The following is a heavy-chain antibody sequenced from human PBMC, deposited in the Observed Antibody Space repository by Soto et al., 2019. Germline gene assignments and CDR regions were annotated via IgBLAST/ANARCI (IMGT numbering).Heavy chain of an antibody. CDR1: GFTFSSYS. V-gene: IGHV3-21*01. Sequence: GGSLRLSCAASGFTFSSYSMNWVRQAPGKGLEWVSSISSSSSYIYYADSVKGRFTISRDNAKNSLYLQMNSLRAEDTAVYYCARDPTGSGWYVGAHFDYWGQGTLVTVSS. CDR3: ARDPTGSGWYVGAHFDY. D-gene: IGHD6-19*01. J-gene: IGHJ4*02. CDR2: ISSSSSYI.